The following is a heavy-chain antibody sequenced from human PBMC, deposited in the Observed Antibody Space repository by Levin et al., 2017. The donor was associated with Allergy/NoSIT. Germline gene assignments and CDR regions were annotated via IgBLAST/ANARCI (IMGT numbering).Heavy chain of an antibody. CDR3: AKHQTSRPYIRWYFDL. Sequence: PGGSLRLSCAGSGFTFSSYAMVWVRQAPGKGLEWVSALTGSDGRAFYADSVKGRFTISRDNSKNTSWLQMSSPTADDTAAYYCAKHQTSRPYIRWYFDLWGRGTLVTVSS. J-gene: IGHJ2*01. D-gene: IGHD3-16*01. CDR1: GFTFSSYA. V-gene: IGHV3-23*01. CDR2: LTGSDGRA.